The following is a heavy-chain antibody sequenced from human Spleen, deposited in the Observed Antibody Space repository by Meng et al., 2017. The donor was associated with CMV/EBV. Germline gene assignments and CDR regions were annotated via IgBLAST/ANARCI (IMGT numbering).Heavy chain of an antibody. D-gene: IGHD2-2*01. Sequence: GESLKISCAASGFTFDDYAMHWVRQAPGKGLEWVSLISWDGGSTYYADSVKGRFTISRDNAKNSLHLQMNSLRAEDTAVYYCARVVPAALPDWYFDLWGRGTLVTVSS. CDR3: ARVVPAALPDWYFDL. J-gene: IGHJ2*01. CDR2: ISWDGGST. CDR1: GFTFDDYA. V-gene: IGHV3-43D*03.